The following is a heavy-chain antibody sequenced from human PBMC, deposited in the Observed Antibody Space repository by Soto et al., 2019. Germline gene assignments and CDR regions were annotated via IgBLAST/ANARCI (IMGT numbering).Heavy chain of an antibody. CDR2: VTPSGDAT. Sequence: GGSLRLSCETSGFTFASASMSWVRQAPGKGLEWVSSVTPSGDATYSADSVKGRFTISRDNSKNTLYLQMNSLRVEDTAVYYCAKLTTSWGQGTLVTVSS. J-gene: IGHJ5*02. CDR3: AKLTTS. V-gene: IGHV3-23*01. CDR1: GFTFASAS.